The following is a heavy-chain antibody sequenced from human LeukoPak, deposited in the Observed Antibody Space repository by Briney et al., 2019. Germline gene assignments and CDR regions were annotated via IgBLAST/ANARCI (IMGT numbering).Heavy chain of an antibody. Sequence: PSETLSLTCTVSGGSISGYYWSWVRQPPGKGLEWIGYLYSSGSTNYNPSLKSRVTISLDTSENQFSLKLSSVTAADTAVYYCARHYYARSDSYSFDYWGQGTLVTVSS. CDR1: GGSISGYY. V-gene: IGHV4-59*08. J-gene: IGHJ4*02. CDR3: ARHYYARSDSYSFDY. D-gene: IGHD2-8*01. CDR2: LYSSGST.